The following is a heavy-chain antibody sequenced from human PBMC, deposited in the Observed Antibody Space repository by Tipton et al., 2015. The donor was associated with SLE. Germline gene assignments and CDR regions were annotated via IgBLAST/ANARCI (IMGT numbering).Heavy chain of an antibody. CDR1: GFTFSNYA. D-gene: IGHD3-10*01. V-gene: IGHV3-23*05. J-gene: IGHJ6*02. CDR2: TNSGGGT. Sequence: SLRLSCAASGFTFSNYAMSWVRQAPGKGLDWVSSTNSGGGTYYADSVKGRFTISRDNAKYSLHLQMNHLRPEDTALYYCAKGAMVQGSYYFGFDVWGQGTTVTVSS. CDR3: AKGAMVQGSYYFGFDV.